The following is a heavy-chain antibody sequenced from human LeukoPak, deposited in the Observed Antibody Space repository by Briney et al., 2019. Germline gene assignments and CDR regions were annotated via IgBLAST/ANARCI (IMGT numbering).Heavy chain of an antibody. CDR1: GGSFSGYY. CDR3: ARAPYYDILYYYYYGMDV. V-gene: IGHV4-34*01. J-gene: IGHJ6*02. D-gene: IGHD3-9*01. CDR2: INHSGST. Sequence: KSSETLSLTCAVYGGSFSGYYWSWIRQPPGKGLEWIGEINHSGSTNYNPSLKSRVTISVDTSKNQFSLKLSSVTAADTAVYYCARAPYYDILYYYYYGMDVWGQGTTVTVSS.